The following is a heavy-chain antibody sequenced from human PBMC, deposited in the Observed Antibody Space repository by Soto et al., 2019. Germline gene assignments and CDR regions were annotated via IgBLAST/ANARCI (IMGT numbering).Heavy chain of an antibody. D-gene: IGHD6-13*01. Sequence: EVQLVESGGGLVKPGGSLRLSCAASGFTFSNAWMSWVRQAPGKGLEWVGRIKSKTDGGTTDYAAPVKGRFTIPRDDSKNTLYLQRNSLNTVDTAVYYCTTRSAASAGPAWGMDVWGQGTTVTVSS. CDR1: GFTFSNAW. CDR3: TTRSAASAGPAWGMDV. J-gene: IGHJ6*02. V-gene: IGHV3-15*01. CDR2: IKSKTDGGTT.